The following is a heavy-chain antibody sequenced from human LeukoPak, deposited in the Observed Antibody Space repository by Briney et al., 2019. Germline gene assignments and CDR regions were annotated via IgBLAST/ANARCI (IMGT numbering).Heavy chain of an antibody. Sequence: GRSLRLSCAASGFTFSSYTMHWVRQAPGKGLEWVAVISYDGSNKYYADSVKGRFTISRDNSKNTLYLQMNSLRAEDTAVYYCARDLLRVDYGGNSGWGQGTLVTVSS. CDR2: ISYDGSNK. CDR1: GFTFSSYT. J-gene: IGHJ4*02. D-gene: IGHD4-23*01. V-gene: IGHV3-30-3*01. CDR3: ARDLLRVDYGGNSG.